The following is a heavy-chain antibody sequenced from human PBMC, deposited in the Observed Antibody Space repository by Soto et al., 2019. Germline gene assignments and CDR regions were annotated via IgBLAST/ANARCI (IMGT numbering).Heavy chain of an antibody. J-gene: IGHJ4*02. V-gene: IGHV3-23*01. CDR2: FNSGGGGT. Sequence: SLRLSCTASGFTFSNYAMSWVRPASGKGLEWVSTFNSGGGGTYYADSAKGRFTISRDNSKNTLSLHMNSLRAEDTARYYCAKERVAAAYVETSPFDFWGQGTQVTVSS. CDR3: AKERVAAAYVETSPFDF. CDR1: GFTFSNYA. D-gene: IGHD2-15*01.